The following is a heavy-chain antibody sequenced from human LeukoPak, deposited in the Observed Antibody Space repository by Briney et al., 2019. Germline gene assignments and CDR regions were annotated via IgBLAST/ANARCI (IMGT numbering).Heavy chain of an antibody. J-gene: IGHJ4*02. Sequence: SETLSLTCAVYGGSFSGYYWSWIRQPPGKGLEWIGEINHSGSTNYNPSLRSRVTISVDTSKNQFSLKLSSVTAADTAVYYCARGLYGSGSYPFDYWGQGTLVTVSS. D-gene: IGHD3-10*01. V-gene: IGHV4-34*01. CDR1: GGSFSGYY. CDR3: ARGLYGSGSYPFDY. CDR2: INHSGST.